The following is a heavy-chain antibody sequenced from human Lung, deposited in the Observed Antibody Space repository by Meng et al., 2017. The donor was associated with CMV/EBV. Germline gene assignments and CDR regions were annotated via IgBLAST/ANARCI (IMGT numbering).Heavy chain of an antibody. CDR1: GGSISSGGYY. Sequence: LTXTVSGGSISSGGYYWSCIRQHPGKGLEWIGYIYYSGSTYYNPSLKRRVTISVDTSKNQFSLKLSSVTAADTAVYYCARVGCSSTSCPDYWGQGTLVTVSS. V-gene: IGHV4-31*02. D-gene: IGHD2-2*01. J-gene: IGHJ4*02. CDR2: IYYSGST. CDR3: ARVGCSSTSCPDY.